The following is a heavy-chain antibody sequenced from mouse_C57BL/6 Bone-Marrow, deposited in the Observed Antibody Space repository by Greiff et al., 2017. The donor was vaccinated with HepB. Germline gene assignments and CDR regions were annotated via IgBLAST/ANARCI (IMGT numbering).Heavy chain of an antibody. V-gene: IGHV5-4*01. D-gene: IGHD2-1*01. Sequence: EVQLVESGGGLVKPVGSLKLSCAASGFTFSSYAMSWVRQTPEKRLEWVATISDGGSYTYYPDNVKGRFTISRDNAKNNLYLQMSHLKSEDTAMYYCARRYGNYGFAYWGQGTLVTVSA. CDR1: GFTFSSYA. J-gene: IGHJ3*01. CDR3: ARRYGNYGFAY. CDR2: ISDGGSYT.